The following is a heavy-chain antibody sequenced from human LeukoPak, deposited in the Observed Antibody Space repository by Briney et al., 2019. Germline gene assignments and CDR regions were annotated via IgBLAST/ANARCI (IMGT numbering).Heavy chain of an antibody. V-gene: IGHV4-59*01. D-gene: IGHD1-1*01. CDR1: GVSISSYY. J-gene: IGHJ6*02. CDR2: IYYSGST. CDR3: ARDSDSGYYYYGMDV. Sequence: PSETLSLTCTVSGVSISSYYWSWIRQPPGKGLEWIGYIYYSGSTNYNPSLKSRVTISVDTSKNQFSLKLSSVTAADTAVYYCARDSDSGYYYYGMDVWGQGTTVTVSS.